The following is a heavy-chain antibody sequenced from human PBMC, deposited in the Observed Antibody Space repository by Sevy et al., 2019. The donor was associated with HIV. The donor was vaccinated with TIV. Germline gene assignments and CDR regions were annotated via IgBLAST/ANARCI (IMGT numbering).Heavy chain of an antibody. CDR1: GYSFIDNY. V-gene: IGHV1-2*06. CDR3: ARDAGSTHYGLFDY. J-gene: IGHJ4*02. Sequence: ASVKVSCKASGYSFIDNYLHWVRQAPGQGLEWMGRFNPMSGGTKYAQKFQDRVTMTRDTSINTAYMEMSRLRFDDTAVYWCARDAGSTHYGLFDYWGQGSLVTVSS. CDR2: FNPMSGGT. D-gene: IGHD4-17*01.